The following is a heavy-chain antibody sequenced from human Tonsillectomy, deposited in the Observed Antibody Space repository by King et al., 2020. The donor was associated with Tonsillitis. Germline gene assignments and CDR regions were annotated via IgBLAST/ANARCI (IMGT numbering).Heavy chain of an antibody. V-gene: IGHV3-43*02. D-gene: IGHD1-26*01. CDR3: ANCGL. CDR1: GFTFDDYA. J-gene: IGHJ4*02. Sequence: VQLVESGGGVVQPGGSLRLSCAASGFTFDDYAMHWVRQAPGKGLEWVCRISGDGDRTYYADSVKGRFTISRDNSKNSLYLQMNSLRTEDTAFYYCANCGLWGQGTLVTVSS. CDR2: ISGDGDRT.